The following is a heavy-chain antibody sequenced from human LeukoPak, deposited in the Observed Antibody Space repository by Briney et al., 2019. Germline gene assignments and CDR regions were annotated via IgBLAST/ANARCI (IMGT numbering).Heavy chain of an antibody. V-gene: IGHV3-48*01. J-gene: IGHJ6*03. Sequence: GGSLRLSCAASGFTFSTYSMNWVRQAPGKGLEWVSYISSRGSSIYYGDSVKGRFTISRDDAKNSLYLQMNSLRVEDTAVYYCARDLVSYYNYYMDVWGKGTTVTVSS. CDR1: GFTFSTYS. CDR2: ISSRGSSI. D-gene: IGHD3-16*01. CDR3: ARDLVSYYNYYMDV.